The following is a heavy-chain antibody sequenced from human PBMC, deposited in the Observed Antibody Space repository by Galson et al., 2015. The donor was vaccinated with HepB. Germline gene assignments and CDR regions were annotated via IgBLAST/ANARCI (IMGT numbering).Heavy chain of an antibody. J-gene: IGHJ3*01. Sequence: SLRLSCAASGFTFSSYEMTWVRQAPGKGLEWLSYISHTSTTMYYADSVKGRFTISRDNSKNSLYLQMSSQRAEDTAVYYCARDSAGSDAFDFWGQGTMVTVSS. CDR1: GFTFSSYE. V-gene: IGHV3-48*03. CDR2: ISHTSTTM. CDR3: ARDSAGSDAFDF.